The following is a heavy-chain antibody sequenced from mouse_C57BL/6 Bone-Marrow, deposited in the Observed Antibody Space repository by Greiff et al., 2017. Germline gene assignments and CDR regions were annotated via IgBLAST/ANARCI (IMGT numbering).Heavy chain of an antibody. D-gene: IGHD3-1*01. CDR1: GYTFTSYW. CDR2: IYPSDSET. J-gene: IGHJ4*01. CDR3: ARGGPMDY. Sequence: QVHVKQPGAELVRPGSSVKLSCKASGYTFTSYWMHWVKQRPIQGLEWIGNIYPSDSETHYNQKFKDKATLTVDKSSSTAYMQLSSLTSEDSAVYCCARGGPMDYWGRGTAVTVSS. V-gene: IGHV1-52*01.